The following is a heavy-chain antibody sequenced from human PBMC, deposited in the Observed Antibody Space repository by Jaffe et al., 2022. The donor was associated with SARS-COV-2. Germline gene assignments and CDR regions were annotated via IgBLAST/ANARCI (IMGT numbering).Heavy chain of an antibody. V-gene: IGHV4-39*01. D-gene: IGHD3-22*01. Sequence: QLQLQESGPGLVKPSETLSLTCTVSGGSISSSSYYWGWIRQPPGKGLEWIGSIYYSGSTYYNPSLKSRVTISVDTSKNQFSLKLSSVTAADTAVYYCALKTYYYDSSGYSFDYWGQGTLVTVSS. CDR3: ALKTYYYDSSGYSFDY. CDR2: IYYSGST. J-gene: IGHJ4*02. CDR1: GGSISSSSYY.